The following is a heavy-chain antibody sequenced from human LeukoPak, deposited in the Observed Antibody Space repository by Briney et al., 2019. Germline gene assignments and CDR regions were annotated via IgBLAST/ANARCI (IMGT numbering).Heavy chain of an antibody. V-gene: IGHV3-7*01. CDR3: VTEDYFSCNF. CDR2: INIDGSKT. CDR1: GFTFSFYR. J-gene: IGHJ4*02. D-gene: IGHD2/OR15-2a*01. Sequence: GGTLRLSCAVSGFTFSFYRMSWVRQAQGTGLEWVAKINIDGSKTFYEDSVHGRFTISRDNAKKSVYLQMKSRGAEGTALYYCVTEDYFSCNFWARGTLVTVSS.